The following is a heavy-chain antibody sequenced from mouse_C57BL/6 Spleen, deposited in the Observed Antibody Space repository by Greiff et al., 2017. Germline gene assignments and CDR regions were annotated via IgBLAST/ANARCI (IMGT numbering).Heavy chain of an antibody. CDR2: IWRGGST. J-gene: IGHJ3*01. CDR1: GFSLTSYG. D-gene: IGHD1-1*01. Sequence: VQLQQSGPGLVQPSQSLSITCTVSGFSLTSYGVHWVRQSPGKGLEWLGVIWRGGSTDYNAAFMSRLSITKDNSKSQVFFKMNSLQADDTAIYYCAKNEEDYYGSSYGFAWFAYWGQGTLVTVSA. CDR3: AKNEEDYYGSSYGFAWFAY. V-gene: IGHV2-5*01.